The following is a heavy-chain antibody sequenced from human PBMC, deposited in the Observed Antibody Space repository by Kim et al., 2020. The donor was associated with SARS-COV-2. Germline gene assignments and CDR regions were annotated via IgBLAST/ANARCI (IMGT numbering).Heavy chain of an antibody. J-gene: IGHJ4*02. D-gene: IGHD6-6*01. Sequence: SETLSLTCAVYGGSFSGYYWSWIRQPPGKGLEWIGEINHSGSTNYNPSLKSRVTISVDTSKNQFSLKLSSVTAADTAVYYCARVVSSSSGRGDYWGQGTL. CDR3: ARVVSSSSGRGDY. CDR2: INHSGST. CDR1: GGSFSGYY. V-gene: IGHV4-34*01.